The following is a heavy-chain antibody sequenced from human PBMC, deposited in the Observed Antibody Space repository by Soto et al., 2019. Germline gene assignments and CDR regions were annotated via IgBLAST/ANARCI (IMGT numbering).Heavy chain of an antibody. CDR2: IGTAGDT. Sequence: GGSLRLSCAASGFTFSSYDMHWVRQATGKGLEWVSAIGTAGDTYYPGSVKGRFTISRENAKNSLYLQMNSLRAEDTAVYYCARDWNSSGMDVWGQGTTVTVSS. CDR1: GFTFSSYD. V-gene: IGHV3-13*01. J-gene: IGHJ6*02. D-gene: IGHD1-1*01. CDR3: ARDWNSSGMDV.